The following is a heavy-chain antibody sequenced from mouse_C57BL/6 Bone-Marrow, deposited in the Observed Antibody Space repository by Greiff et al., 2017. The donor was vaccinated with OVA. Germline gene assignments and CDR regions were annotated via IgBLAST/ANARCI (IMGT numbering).Heavy chain of an antibody. CDR2: IDPENGDT. Sequence: EVQLQQSGAELVRPGASVKLSCTASGFNIKDDYMHWVKQRPEQGLEWIGWIDPENGDTEYASKFQGKATITADTSSNTAYLQLSSLTSEDTAVYYCTTYYSKRDAMDYWGQGTSVTVSS. CDR3: TTYYSKRDAMDY. D-gene: IGHD2-5*01. CDR1: GFNIKDDY. V-gene: IGHV14-4*01. J-gene: IGHJ4*01.